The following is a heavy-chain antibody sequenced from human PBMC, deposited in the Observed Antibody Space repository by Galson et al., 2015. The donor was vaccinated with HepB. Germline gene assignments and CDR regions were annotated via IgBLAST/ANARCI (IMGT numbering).Heavy chain of an antibody. J-gene: IGHJ3*02. CDR2: ISGGGGTT. CDR1: GFIFNNFA. Sequence: SLRLSCAASGFIFNNFALTWVRQAPGKGLEWVSIISGGGGTTYYADPVKGRFTISRDNSKNTVYLQMNSLRAEDTAVYYCAKDMQFSSGYYCAFDIWGQETMVTVSS. CDR3: AKDMQFSSGYYCAFDI. D-gene: IGHD3-22*01. V-gene: IGHV3-23*01.